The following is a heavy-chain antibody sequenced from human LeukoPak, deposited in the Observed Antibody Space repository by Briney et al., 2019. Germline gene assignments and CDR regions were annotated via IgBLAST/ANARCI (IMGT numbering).Heavy chain of an antibody. CDR1: GGSTSSSSYY. V-gene: IGHV4-39*01. J-gene: IGHJ4*02. CDR2: IYYSGST. D-gene: IGHD5-12*01. CDR3: ASLRKGLVY. Sequence: SETLSLTCTVSGGSTSSSSYYWGWIRQPPGKGLEWIGSIYYSGSTYYNPSLKSRVTISVDTSKNQFSLKLSSVTAADTAVYYCASLRKGLVYWGQGTLVTVSS.